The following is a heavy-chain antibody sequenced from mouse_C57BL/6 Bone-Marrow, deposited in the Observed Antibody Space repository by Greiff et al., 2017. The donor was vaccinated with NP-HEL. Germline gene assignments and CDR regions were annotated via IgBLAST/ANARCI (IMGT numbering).Heavy chain of an antibody. CDR1: GYSFTGYF. J-gene: IGHJ1*03. Sequence: VQLQQSGPELVKPGDSVKISCKASGYSFTGYFMNWVMQSHGKSLEWIGRINPYNGDTFYNQKFKGKATLTVDKSSSTAHMELRSLTSEDSAVYYCARRGYGSSYGYFDVWGTGTTVTVSS. D-gene: IGHD1-1*01. CDR2: INPYNGDT. V-gene: IGHV1-20*01. CDR3: ARRGYGSSYGYFDV.